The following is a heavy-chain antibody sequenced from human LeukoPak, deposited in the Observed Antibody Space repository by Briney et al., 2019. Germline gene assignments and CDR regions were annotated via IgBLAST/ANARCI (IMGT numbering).Heavy chain of an antibody. CDR2: IYSGGNT. CDR3: AKGPKRYSSGWYYFDY. CDR1: GFTVSSNS. Sequence: GGSLRLSCTVSGFTVSSNSMSWVRQAPGKGLEWVSFIYSGGNTHYSDSLKGRFTISRDNSKNTLYLQMNSLRVEDTAVYYCAKGPKRYSSGWYYFDYWGQGTLVTVSS. V-gene: IGHV3-53*01. J-gene: IGHJ4*02. D-gene: IGHD6-19*01.